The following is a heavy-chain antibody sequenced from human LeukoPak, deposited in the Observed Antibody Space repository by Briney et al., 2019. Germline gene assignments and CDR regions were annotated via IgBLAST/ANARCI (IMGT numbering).Heavy chain of an antibody. D-gene: IGHD1-26*01. CDR2: IYYSGST. V-gene: IGHV4-59*01. Sequence: SETLSLTCTVSGGSISSYYWSWIRQPPGKGLEWIGYIYYSGSTNYNPSLKSRVTISVDTSKNQFSLKLSSVTAADTAVYYRARELMGASTYWGQGTLVTVSS. CDR1: GGSISSYY. CDR3: ARELMGASTY. J-gene: IGHJ4*02.